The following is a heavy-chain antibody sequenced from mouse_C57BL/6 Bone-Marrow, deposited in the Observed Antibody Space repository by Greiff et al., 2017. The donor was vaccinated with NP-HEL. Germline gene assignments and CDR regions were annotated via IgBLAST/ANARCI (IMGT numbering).Heavy chain of an antibody. V-gene: IGHV1-39*01. J-gene: IGHJ4*01. CDR1: GYSFTDYN. CDR2: INPNYGTT. Sequence: VQLKESGPELVKPGASVKISCKASGYSFTDYNMNWVKQSNGKSLEWIGVINPNYGTTSYNQKFKGKATLTVDQSSSTAYMQLNSLTSEDSAVYYCARETGTLWYAMDYWGQGTSVTVSS. D-gene: IGHD4-1*01. CDR3: ARETGTLWYAMDY.